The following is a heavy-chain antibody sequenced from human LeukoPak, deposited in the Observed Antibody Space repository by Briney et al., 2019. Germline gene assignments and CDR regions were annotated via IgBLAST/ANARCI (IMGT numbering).Heavy chain of an antibody. Sequence: GGSLRLSCAASGFTFSRYGMHWVRQAPGKWPEWVAFIRYDGSNKYYADSVKGRFTISRDNSKNTLYLQMNSLRAESTAVYYGTGNSYYGSGRYPHFDYWGQGTLVTVSS. J-gene: IGHJ4*02. CDR3: TGNSYYGSGRYPHFDY. D-gene: IGHD3-10*01. V-gene: IGHV3-30*02. CDR2: IRYDGSNK. CDR1: GFTFSRYG.